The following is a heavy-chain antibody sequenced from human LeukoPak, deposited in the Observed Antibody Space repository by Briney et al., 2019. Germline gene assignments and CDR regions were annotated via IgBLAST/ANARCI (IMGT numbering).Heavy chain of an antibody. V-gene: IGHV4-39*01. D-gene: IGHD4-17*01. Sequence: PSETLSLTCTVSGGSISSSSYYWGWIRQPPGKGLEWIGSIYYSGSTYYNPSLKSRVTISVDTSKNQFSLKLSSVTAADTAVYYCARQREDYGEVQIDYWGQGTLVTVSS. CDR1: GGSISSSSYY. CDR3: ARQREDYGEVQIDY. CDR2: IYYSGST. J-gene: IGHJ4*02.